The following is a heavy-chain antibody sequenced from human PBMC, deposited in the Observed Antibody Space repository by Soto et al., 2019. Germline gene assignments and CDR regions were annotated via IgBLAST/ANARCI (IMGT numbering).Heavy chain of an antibody. V-gene: IGHV3-48*01. D-gene: IGHD3-16*01. CDR3: ARDPRGARGEYGWFDP. Sequence: EVQLVEAGGDLVQPGGSLRLSCVASGFTFSSYSMNWVRQVPGKGLQWVSYISVSGSSTIYYAVSVKGRFTISRDNAKNSLYLQMNSLRVEDTAVYYCARDPRGARGEYGWFDPWGQGTLVTVSS. CDR2: ISVSGSSTI. CDR1: GFTFSSYS. J-gene: IGHJ5*02.